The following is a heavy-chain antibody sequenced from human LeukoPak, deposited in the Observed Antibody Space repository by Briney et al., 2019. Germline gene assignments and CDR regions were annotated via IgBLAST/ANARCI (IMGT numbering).Heavy chain of an antibody. D-gene: IGHD3-22*01. CDR1: GGTFSSYA. CDR3: ASPQYYYDSSGYFDAFDI. V-gene: IGHV1-69*04. Sequence: ASVKVSCKASGGTFSSYAISWVRQAPGQGPEWMGRIIPILGIANYAQKFQGRVTITADKSTSTAYMELSSLRSEDTAVYYCASPQYYYDSSGYFDAFDIWGQGTMVTVSS. J-gene: IGHJ3*02. CDR2: IIPILGIA.